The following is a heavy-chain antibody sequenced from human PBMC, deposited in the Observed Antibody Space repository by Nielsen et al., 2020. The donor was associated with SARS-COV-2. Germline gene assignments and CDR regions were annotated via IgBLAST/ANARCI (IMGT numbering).Heavy chain of an antibody. Sequence: SLKISCAASGFTFDDYAMHWVRQAPGKGLEWVSGISWNSGSIGYADSVKGRFTISRDNSKNTLYLQMNSLRAEDTAVYYCARAAAGTISMDYWGQGTLVTVSS. CDR1: GFTFDDYA. CDR2: ISWNSGSI. J-gene: IGHJ4*02. CDR3: ARAAAGTISMDY. V-gene: IGHV3-9*01. D-gene: IGHD6-13*01.